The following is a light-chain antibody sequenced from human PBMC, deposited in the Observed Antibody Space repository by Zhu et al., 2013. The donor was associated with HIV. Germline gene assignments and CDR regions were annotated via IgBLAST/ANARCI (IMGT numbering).Light chain of an antibody. CDR3: MQRLRFPSRT. J-gene: IGKJ1*01. CDR2: TLS. Sequence: DIVMTQSPLSLPVTPGEPASISCRSSQSLFDNDDANIYVDWYLQKPGHSPRLLIYTLSYRAPGVPDRFSGSGSGTDFTLKISRVEAEDVGVYYCMQRLRFPSRTFGQGTRLEIK. V-gene: IGKV2-40*01. CDR1: QSLFDNDDANIY.